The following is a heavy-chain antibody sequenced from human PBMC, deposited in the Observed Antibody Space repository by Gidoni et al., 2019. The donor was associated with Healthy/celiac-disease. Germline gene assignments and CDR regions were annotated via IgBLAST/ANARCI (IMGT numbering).Heavy chain of an antibody. J-gene: IGHJ4*02. CDR2: IWYDGSNI. V-gene: IGHV3-33*01. CDR1: GFTFSSYG. Sequence: QVQLVESGGGVVQTGRSLRLSCAASGFTFSSYGMHWVRQAPGKGLEGVAVIWYDGSNIYYAYSVKGRFTISRDNSKNTLYLQMNSLRAEDTAVYYCARDAAAGFDYWGQGTLVTVSS. CDR3: ARDAAAGFDY. D-gene: IGHD6-13*01.